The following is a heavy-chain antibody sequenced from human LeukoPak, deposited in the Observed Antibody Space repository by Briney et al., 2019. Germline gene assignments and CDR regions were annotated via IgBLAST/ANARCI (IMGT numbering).Heavy chain of an antibody. Sequence: GGSLRLSCAASGFTFSSYSMNWVRQAPGKGLEWVSYISSSSTIYYADSVKGRFTISRDNAKNSLYLQMNSLRDEDAAVYYCARDQLWRDFWHWGQGTLVTVSS. CDR2: ISSSSTI. D-gene: IGHD3-3*01. V-gene: IGHV3-48*02. J-gene: IGHJ4*02. CDR3: ARDQLWRDFWH. CDR1: GFTFSSYS.